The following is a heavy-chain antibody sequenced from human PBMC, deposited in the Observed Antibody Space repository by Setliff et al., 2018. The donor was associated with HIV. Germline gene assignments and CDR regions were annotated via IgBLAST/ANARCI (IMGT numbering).Heavy chain of an antibody. J-gene: IGHJ4*02. CDR2: INVDSGNA. CDR1: GYTFTGYY. V-gene: IGHV1-3*03. D-gene: IGHD3-22*01. CDR3: ARERDSNGYQFDY. Sequence: GASVKVSCKASGYTFTGYYMHWVRQAPGQGLEWMGRINVDSGNAKYLQDLQGRVTITKDRSASTAYMEVSNLRSEDMAVYYCARERDSNGYQFDYWGQGTLVTVSS.